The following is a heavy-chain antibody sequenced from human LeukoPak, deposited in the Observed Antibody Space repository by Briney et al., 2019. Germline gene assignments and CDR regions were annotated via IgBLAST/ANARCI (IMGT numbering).Heavy chain of an antibody. Sequence: PGRSLRLSCAASGFTFSSYGMHWVRQAPGKGLEWVAVISYDGSNKYYADSVKGRFTISRDNSENTLYLQMNSLRAEDTAVYYCAKTYSYGYLFDYWGQGTLVTVSS. CDR2: ISYDGSNK. CDR3: AKTYSYGYLFDY. V-gene: IGHV3-30*18. J-gene: IGHJ4*02. D-gene: IGHD5-18*01. CDR1: GFTFSSYG.